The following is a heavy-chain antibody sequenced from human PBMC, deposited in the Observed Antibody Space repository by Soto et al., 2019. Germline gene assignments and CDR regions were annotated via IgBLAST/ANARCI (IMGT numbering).Heavy chain of an antibody. CDR2: IFYLGSS. V-gene: IGHV4-39*01. CDR1: GDSIISSDFY. Sequence: SETLSLTCSVSGDSIISSDFYWGWVRQPPGKGLEWIGSIFYLGSSYYNPSLKSRVTMSVDTSKNQFSLRLRSVTAADTALYFCARHSLALRKNNWFDPWGQGIMVTVSS. J-gene: IGHJ5*02. CDR3: ARHSLALRKNNWFDP. D-gene: IGHD3-3*02.